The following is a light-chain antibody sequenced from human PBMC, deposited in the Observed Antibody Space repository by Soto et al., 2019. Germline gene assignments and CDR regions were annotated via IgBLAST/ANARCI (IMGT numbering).Light chain of an antibody. CDR3: GSYTSTDTPFV. V-gene: IGLV2-14*01. J-gene: IGLJ1*01. Sequence: QSVLSRPSSVSGSPVQAITISCTGTSTDVGGYNYVSWCQHHPGKGPKLIIYEVSNRPSGVSDRFSGSKSGNKASLIISNLEAEDESDYYCGSYTSTDTPFVFGTGTKVTVL. CDR1: STDVGGYNY. CDR2: EVS.